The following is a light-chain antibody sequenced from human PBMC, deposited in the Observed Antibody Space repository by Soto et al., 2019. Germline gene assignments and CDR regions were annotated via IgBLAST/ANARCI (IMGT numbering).Light chain of an antibody. CDR3: QQYGTSLSIT. Sequence: EIVLTQSPGTLSLSPGERATFSCRAGQSFTSNFLAWYQKKPGQSPMLLTYGASRRAKGIPDRFSGSGSGTDFSLTISRLEPEDFAVYYCQQYGTSLSITFGQGTRLDI. V-gene: IGKV3-20*01. CDR1: QSFTSNF. CDR2: GAS. J-gene: IGKJ5*01.